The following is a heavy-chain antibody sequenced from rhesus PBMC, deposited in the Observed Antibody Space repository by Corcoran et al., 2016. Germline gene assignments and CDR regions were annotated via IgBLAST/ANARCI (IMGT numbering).Heavy chain of an antibody. CDR2: ISGSSGST. CDR3: ARRKVLFDY. Sequence: QVQLQESGPGLVKPSETPSLTCAVSGGSVSSSNWWSWIRQPPGKGLEWIGYISGSSGSTYYNPSLKSRVSISTDTSKNQFSLKLSSVTAADTAVYYCARRKVLFDYWGQGVLVTVSS. CDR1: GGSVSSSNW. J-gene: IGHJ4*01. V-gene: IGHV4-65*01.